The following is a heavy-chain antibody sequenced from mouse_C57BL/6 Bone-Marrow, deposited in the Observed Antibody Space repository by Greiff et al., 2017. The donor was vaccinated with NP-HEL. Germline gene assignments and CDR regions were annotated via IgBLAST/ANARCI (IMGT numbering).Heavy chain of an antibody. V-gene: IGHV3-6*01. CDR2: ISYDGSN. CDR3: ARDPTAQAYFDY. Sequence: ESGPGLVKPSQSLSLTCSVTGYSITSGYYWNWIRQFPGNKLEWMGYISYDGSNNYNPSLKNRISITRDTSKNQFFLKLNSVTTEDTATYYCARDPTAQAYFDYWGQGTTLTVSS. D-gene: IGHD3-2*02. CDR1: GYSITSGYY. J-gene: IGHJ2*01.